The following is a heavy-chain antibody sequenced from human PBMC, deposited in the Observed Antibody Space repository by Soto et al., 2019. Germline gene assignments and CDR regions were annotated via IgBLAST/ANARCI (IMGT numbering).Heavy chain of an antibody. V-gene: IGHV1-69*13. D-gene: IGHD2-2*01. CDR2: IIPIFGTA. J-gene: IGHJ4*02. CDR1: GGTFSSYA. CDR3: AKEYCDSSRCYLPDY. Sequence: SVKVSCKASGGTFSSYAISWVRQAPGQGLEWMGGIIPIFGTANYAQKFQGRVTITADESTSTAYMELRSLRSDDTAVYYCAKEYCDSSRCYLPDYWGQGALVTVSS.